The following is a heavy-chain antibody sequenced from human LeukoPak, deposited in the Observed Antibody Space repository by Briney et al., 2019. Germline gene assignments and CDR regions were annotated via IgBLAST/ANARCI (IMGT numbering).Heavy chain of an antibody. CDR3: AKAXMXXXLXXY. CDR1: GFTFSSYA. CDR2: VSDSGTNT. J-gene: IGHJ4*02. Sequence: GGSLRLSCAASGFTFSSYAMTWVRQAPGKGLEWVSSVSDSGTNTYYADSVKDRFTISRDNSKNTLYLQMNSLRAQDTAVYYXAKAXMXXXLXXYWGQGTLVTVSS. V-gene: IGHV3-23*01.